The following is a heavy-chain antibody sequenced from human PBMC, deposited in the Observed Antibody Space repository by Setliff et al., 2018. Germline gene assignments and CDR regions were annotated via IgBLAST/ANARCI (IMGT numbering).Heavy chain of an antibody. CDR2: VTIYNGNT. J-gene: IGHJ4*02. CDR3: TREGRGVTTAH. D-gene: IGHD4-17*01. V-gene: IGHV1-18*01. Sequence: ASVKVSCKASGYTFSNYGVTWVRQAPGQGLEWMGWVTIYNGNTKYAQNLQGRVTFTADDATTTGYMELSNLRSEDTAVYFCTREGRGVTTAHWGQGTLVTVSS. CDR1: GYTFSNYG.